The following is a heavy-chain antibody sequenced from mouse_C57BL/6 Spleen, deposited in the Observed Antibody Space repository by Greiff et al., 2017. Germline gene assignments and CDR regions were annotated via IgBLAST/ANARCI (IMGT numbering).Heavy chain of an antibody. CDR2: IHPNSGST. CDR1: GYTFTSYW. J-gene: IGHJ1*03. Sequence: QVQLQQPGAELVKPGASVKLSCKASGYTFTSYWMHWVKQRPGQGLEWIGMIHPNSGSTNYNEKFKSKATLTVDKSSSTAYMQLSSLTSEDSVVYYCARSSLYYGSSYWYFDVWGTGTTVTVSS. CDR3: ARSSLYYGSSYWYFDV. V-gene: IGHV1-64*01. D-gene: IGHD1-1*01.